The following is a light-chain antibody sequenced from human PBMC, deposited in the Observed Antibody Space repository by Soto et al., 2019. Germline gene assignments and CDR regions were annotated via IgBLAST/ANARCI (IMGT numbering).Light chain of an antibody. V-gene: IGLV2-8*01. J-gene: IGLJ1*01. CDR1: SSDVGGYNY. CDR2: EVS. Sequence: LTQPPSASGSPGQSVTISCTGTSSDVGGYNYVSWYQQHPGKAPKLVIYEVSKRPSGVPDRFSGSKSGNTASLTVSGLQAEDEADYYCSSYAGSNNFVFGTGTKVTVL. CDR3: SSYAGSNNFV.